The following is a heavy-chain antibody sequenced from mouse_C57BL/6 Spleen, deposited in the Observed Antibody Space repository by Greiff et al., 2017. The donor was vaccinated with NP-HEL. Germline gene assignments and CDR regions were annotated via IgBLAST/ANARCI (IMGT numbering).Heavy chain of an antibody. V-gene: IGHV5-9*01. CDR3: ASPGGYYYGSSYWYFDV. Sequence: DVKLVESGGGLVKPGGSLKLSCAASGFTFSSYTMSWVRQTPEKRLEWVATISGGGGNTYYPDSVKGRFTISRDNAKNTLYLQMSSLRSEDTALYYCASPGGYYYGSSYWYFDVWGTGTTVTVSS. CDR1: GFTFSSYT. CDR2: ISGGGGNT. J-gene: IGHJ1*03. D-gene: IGHD1-1*01.